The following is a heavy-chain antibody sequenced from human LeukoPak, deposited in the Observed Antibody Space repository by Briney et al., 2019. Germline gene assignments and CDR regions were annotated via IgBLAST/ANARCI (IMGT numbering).Heavy chain of an antibody. CDR3: ARDDLNSGSYYN. CDR1: GYTFTGYY. V-gene: IGHV1-2*02. D-gene: IGHD1-26*01. CDR2: INPNSGGT. J-gene: IGHJ4*02. Sequence: ASVKVSCKASGYTFTGYYMHWVRQAPGRGLEWMGWINPNSGGTNYAQKFQGRVTMTRDTSISTAYMELSRLRSDDTAVYYCARDDLNSGSYYNWGQGTLVTVSS.